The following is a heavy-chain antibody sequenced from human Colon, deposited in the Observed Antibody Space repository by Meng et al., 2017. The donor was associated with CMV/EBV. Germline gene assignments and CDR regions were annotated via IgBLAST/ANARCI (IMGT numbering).Heavy chain of an antibody. CDR1: GFTFRNFW. J-gene: IGHJ4*02. CDR2: IKADGSAA. CDR3: ARNEKSSRRLPYDY. D-gene: IGHD2-2*01. V-gene: IGHV3-7*01. Sequence: GESLKISCTASGFTFRNFWMNWVRQAPGKGLEWVANIKADGSAAYYADSVKGRFTISRDNVKDSLYLRMNSLRAEDTAVYYCARNEKSSRRLPYDYWGQGTLVTVSS.